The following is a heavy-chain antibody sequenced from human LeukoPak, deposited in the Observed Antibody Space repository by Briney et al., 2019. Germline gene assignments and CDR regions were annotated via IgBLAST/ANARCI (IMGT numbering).Heavy chain of an antibody. V-gene: IGHV3-33*06. CDR1: GFTFSSYG. J-gene: IGHJ6*03. CDR3: AKDGPLAGDIYSSSWYPYYYYYMDV. CDR2: IWYDGSNK. Sequence: PGGSLRLSCAASGFTFSSYGMHWVRQAPGKGLEWVAVIWYDGSNKYYADSVKGRFTISRDNSKNTLYLQMNSLRAEDTAVYYCAKDGPLAGDIYSSSWYPYYYYYMDVWGKGTTVTVSS. D-gene: IGHD6-13*01.